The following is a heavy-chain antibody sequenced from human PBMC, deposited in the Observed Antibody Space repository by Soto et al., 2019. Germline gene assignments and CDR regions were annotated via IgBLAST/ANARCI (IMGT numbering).Heavy chain of an antibody. J-gene: IGHJ4*02. D-gene: IGHD6-13*01. Sequence: GGALRLSFSASGFTFNSYAISWVRQAPGKGLEGVLAISGSCGSTYDPDSVKGRFTISSDNSKNTLYLQMNSLRAEDTAVYYCAKGDSSSWYLPYFDYWGQGTLVTVSS. V-gene: IGHV3-23*01. CDR3: AKGDSSSWYLPYFDY. CDR1: GFTFNSYA. CDR2: ISGSCGST.